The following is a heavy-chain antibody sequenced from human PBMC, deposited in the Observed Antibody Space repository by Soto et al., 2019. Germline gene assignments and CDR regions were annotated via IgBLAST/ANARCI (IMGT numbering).Heavy chain of an antibody. V-gene: IGHV3-23*01. J-gene: IGHJ3*02. Sequence: GGPLTPSWAPSGFTFSAPARRWFRRPPGKGLEWVSAISGSGGSTYYADSVKGRFTISRDNSKNSLYLQMNSLRAEDTAVYYCAKGGLGGATDAFDIWGQGTMVTVSS. CDR3: AKGGLGGATDAFDI. CDR1: GFTFSAPA. D-gene: IGHD3-16*01. CDR2: ISGSGGST.